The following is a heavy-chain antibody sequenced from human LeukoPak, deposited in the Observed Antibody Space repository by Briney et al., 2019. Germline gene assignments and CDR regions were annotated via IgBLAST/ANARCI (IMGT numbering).Heavy chain of an antibody. D-gene: IGHD6-19*01. CDR3: ARGASVVAGSDNAFDI. CDR1: GFTFSSYR. Sequence: GGSLRLSCAASGFTFSSYRMHWVRQAPGKGLEWVSSISTSSIYIYYADSVKGRFTISRDNAKKSVHLQMNSLRAEDTAVYYCARGASVVAGSDNAFDIWGQGTMVTVSS. CDR2: ISTSSIYI. J-gene: IGHJ3*02. V-gene: IGHV3-21*01.